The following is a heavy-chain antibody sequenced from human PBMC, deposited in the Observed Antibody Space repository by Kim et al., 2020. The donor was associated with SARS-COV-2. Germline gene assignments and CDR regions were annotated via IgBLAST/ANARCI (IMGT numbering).Heavy chain of an antibody. CDR1: GFTFDDYA. CDR3: AKDTEALRGTVTTGGYFDY. D-gene: IGHD4-17*01. CDR2: ISWNSGSI. Sequence: GGSLRLSCAASGFTFDDYAMHWVRQAPGKGLEWVSGISWNSGSIGYADSVKGRFTISRDNAKNSLYLQMNSLRAEDTALYYCAKDTEALRGTVTTGGYFDYWGQGTLVTVSS. J-gene: IGHJ4*02. V-gene: IGHV3-9*01.